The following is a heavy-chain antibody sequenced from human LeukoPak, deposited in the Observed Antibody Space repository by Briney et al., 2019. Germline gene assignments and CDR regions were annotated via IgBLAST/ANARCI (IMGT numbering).Heavy chain of an antibody. D-gene: IGHD4-17*01. J-gene: IGHJ5*02. CDR2: IYYSGST. CDR1: GGSFSSYY. V-gene: IGHV4-59*01. Sequence: SETLSLTCTVSGGSFSSYYWRWIRQPPGKGLEWIGYIYYSGSTNYNPSLKSRVTISVDTSKNQFSLKLSSVTAADTAVYYCAREGLVDYGDYGGWFDPWGQGTLVTVSS. CDR3: AREGLVDYGDYGGWFDP.